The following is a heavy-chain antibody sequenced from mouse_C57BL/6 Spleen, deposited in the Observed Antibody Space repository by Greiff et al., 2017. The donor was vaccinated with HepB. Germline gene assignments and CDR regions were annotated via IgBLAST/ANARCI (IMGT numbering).Heavy chain of an antibody. CDR1: GYTFTSYW. Sequence: QVHVKQPGAELVKPGASVKLSCKASGYTFTSYWMQWVKQRPGQGLEWIGEIDPSDSYTNYNQKFKGKATLTVDTSSSTAYMQLSSLTSEDSAVYYCARGHYYGSSGYFDVWGTGTTVTVSS. V-gene: IGHV1-50*01. CDR2: IDPSDSYT. D-gene: IGHD1-1*01. CDR3: ARGHYYGSSGYFDV. J-gene: IGHJ1*03.